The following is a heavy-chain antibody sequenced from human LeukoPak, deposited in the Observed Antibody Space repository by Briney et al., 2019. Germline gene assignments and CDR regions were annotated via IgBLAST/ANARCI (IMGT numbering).Heavy chain of an antibody. V-gene: IGHV1-69*13. CDR3: ARELDIVVVPAAMGIDY. D-gene: IGHD2-2*03. CDR2: IIPIFGTA. CDR1: GGTFSSYA. Sequence: SVKVSCKASGGTFSSYAISWVRQAPGQGLEWMGGIIPIFGTANYAQKFQGRVTITADESTSTAYMELSSLRSEDTAVYYCARELDIVVVPAAMGIDYWGQGTLVTVSS. J-gene: IGHJ4*02.